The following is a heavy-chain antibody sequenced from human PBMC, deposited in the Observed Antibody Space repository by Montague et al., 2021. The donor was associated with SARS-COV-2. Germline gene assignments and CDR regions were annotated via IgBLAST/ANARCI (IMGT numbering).Heavy chain of an antibody. CDR2: IWYDGSNK. Sequence: SLRLACAASGFTVSSNYMSWVRQAPGKGLEWVAVIWYDGSNKYYADSVKGRFTISRDNSKNTLYLQMNSLRAEDTAVYYCARILSYYYGMDVWGQGTTVTVSS. CDR3: ARILSYYYGMDV. J-gene: IGHJ6*02. CDR1: GFTVSSNY. D-gene: IGHD2-15*01. V-gene: IGHV3-33*08.